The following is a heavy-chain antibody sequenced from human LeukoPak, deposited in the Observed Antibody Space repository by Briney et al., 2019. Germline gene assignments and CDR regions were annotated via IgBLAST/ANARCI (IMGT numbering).Heavy chain of an antibody. CDR3: ARDTGTGMRRAFDI. CDR1: GGSISSYY. Sequence: SETLSLTCTVSGGSISSYYWSWIRQPPGKGLEWIGYIYYSGSTNYNPSLKSRVTISVDTSKNQFSLKLSSVTAADTAVYYCARDTGTGMRRAFDIWGQGTMVTVSS. D-gene: IGHD4-17*01. CDR2: IYYSGST. V-gene: IGHV4-59*01. J-gene: IGHJ3*02.